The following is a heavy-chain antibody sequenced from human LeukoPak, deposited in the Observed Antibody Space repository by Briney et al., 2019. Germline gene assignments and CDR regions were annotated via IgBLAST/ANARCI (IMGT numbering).Heavy chain of an antibody. Sequence: SETLSLTCTVSGGSISGHYWSWIRQPPGKGLEWIGYIYYSGSTNYNPSLKSRLTISVDTSMHQFSLKLTSVTAADTAVYYCARGYCSGGSCWDYWGQGTLVTVSS. CDR2: IYYSGST. CDR3: ARGYCSGGSCWDY. CDR1: GGSISGHY. V-gene: IGHV4-59*11. J-gene: IGHJ4*02. D-gene: IGHD2-15*01.